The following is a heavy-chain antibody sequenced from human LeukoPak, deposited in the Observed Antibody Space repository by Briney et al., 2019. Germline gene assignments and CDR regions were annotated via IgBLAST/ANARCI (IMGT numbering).Heavy chain of an antibody. D-gene: IGHD3-16*01. J-gene: IGHJ4*02. Sequence: GGSLRLSCAASGFSVSDYSISWIRQSAGKGPEWISHVMSGRGSTNYADSVKGRFTISRDNAKNSVALQLDGLRADDTAVYFCTRERRGSYYAFESWGQGTLVTVS. CDR3: TRERRGSYYAFES. V-gene: IGHV3-11*05. CDR2: VMSGRGST. CDR1: GFSVSDYS.